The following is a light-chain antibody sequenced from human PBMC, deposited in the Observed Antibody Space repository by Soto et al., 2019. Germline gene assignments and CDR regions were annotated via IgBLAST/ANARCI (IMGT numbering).Light chain of an antibody. CDR2: EVT. CDR3: SSYTSSITYV. CDR1: SSDVGGYNY. Sequence: QSVLTQPASVSGSPGQSITISCTETSSDVGGYNYVSWYQQHPGKAPKLMIYEVTNRPSGVSNRFSGSKSGNTASLTISGLQADDEADYYCSSYTSSITYVFGTGTKLTVL. V-gene: IGLV2-14*01. J-gene: IGLJ1*01.